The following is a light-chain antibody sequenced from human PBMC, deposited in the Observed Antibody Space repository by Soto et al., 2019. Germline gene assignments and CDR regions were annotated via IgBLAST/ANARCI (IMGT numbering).Light chain of an antibody. CDR1: RSDVGGYNY. J-gene: IGLJ1*01. CDR2: EVR. Sequence: QSALTQPASVSGSPGQSITISCTGTRSDVGGYNYVSWYQQYPGEVPKVLIYEVRNRPSGVSDRLSGSKSGNTASLTISRPQAEDEADYYCTSYTDSGNYVFGTGTKVTVL. V-gene: IGLV2-14*03. CDR3: TSYTDSGNYV.